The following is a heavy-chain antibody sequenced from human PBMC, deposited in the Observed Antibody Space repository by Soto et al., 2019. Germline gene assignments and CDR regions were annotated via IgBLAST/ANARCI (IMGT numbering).Heavy chain of an antibody. CDR3: ARTAPMYAGDNYYYDF. D-gene: IGHD3-16*01. CDR1: GGTFSTFG. V-gene: IGHV1-69*01. Sequence: QVQLVQSGAEVKKTGSSVKVSCKTSGGTFSTFGISWVRQAPGQGLEWMGGIIPFCGTAEYSQKFEDRITITADESTNTVYRDLRRLTAEDTAIYDCARTAPMYAGDNYYYDFCCQGALVTVSS. J-gene: IGHJ4*02. CDR2: IIPFCGTA.